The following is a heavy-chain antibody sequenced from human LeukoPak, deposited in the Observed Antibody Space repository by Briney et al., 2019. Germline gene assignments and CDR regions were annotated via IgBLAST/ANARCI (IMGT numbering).Heavy chain of an antibody. CDR2: IDHSGST. CDR1: GGPFSGYY. D-gene: IGHD3-10*01. Sequence: SETLSLTCAVYGGPFSGYYWSWIRQPPGKGLEWIGEIDHSGSTNYNPSLKSRVTKSVDTSKNQFSLKLSSVTAADTAVYYCARYCMVRGVYGMDVWGQGTTVTVSS. J-gene: IGHJ6*02. CDR3: ARYCMVRGVYGMDV. V-gene: IGHV4-34*01.